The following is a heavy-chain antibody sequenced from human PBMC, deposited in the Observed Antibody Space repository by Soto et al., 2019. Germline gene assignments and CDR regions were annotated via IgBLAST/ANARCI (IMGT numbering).Heavy chain of an antibody. D-gene: IGHD3-3*01. V-gene: IGHV3-48*02. CDR2: VSLDSDSI. CDR3: ARLYYDYV. CDR1: GSDFSTYS. Sequence: GGSLRLSCRASGSDFSTYSMNWVRQAPGQGLEWIAYVSLDSDSIQYADSVKGRFTISRDDAENSLYLQMDSLRDEDTATYYCARLYYDYVWGQGTTVTVSS. J-gene: IGHJ6*02.